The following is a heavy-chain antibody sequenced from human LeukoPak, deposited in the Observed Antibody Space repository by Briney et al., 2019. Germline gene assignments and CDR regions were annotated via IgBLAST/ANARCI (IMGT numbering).Heavy chain of an antibody. V-gene: IGHV3-53*01. J-gene: IGHJ4*02. D-gene: IGHD5-24*01. CDR1: GFTVSSKY. CDR3: AKGGDGYNYYFDY. CDR2: IYSGGST. Sequence: GGSLRLSCAASGFTVSSKYMSWVRQAPGKGLEWVSVIYSGGSTYYADSVKGRFIISRDNSKNTLYLQMNSLRAEDTAVYYCAKGGDGYNYYFDYWGQETLVTVSS.